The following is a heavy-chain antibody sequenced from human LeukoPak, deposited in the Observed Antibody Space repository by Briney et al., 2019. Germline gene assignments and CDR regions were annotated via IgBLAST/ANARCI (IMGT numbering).Heavy chain of an antibody. D-gene: IGHD2-15*01. Sequence: GGSLRLSCAASGFTFSSYGMHWVRQAPGKGLEWVAFIRYDGSNKYYADSVKGRFTISRDNAKNSLYLQMNSLRGEDTAVYYCARDLPRYCSGGTCYGSDFFDYWGQGTLVTVSS. CDR1: GFTFSSYG. CDR3: ARDLPRYCSGGTCYGSDFFDY. CDR2: IRYDGSNK. V-gene: IGHV3-30*02. J-gene: IGHJ4*02.